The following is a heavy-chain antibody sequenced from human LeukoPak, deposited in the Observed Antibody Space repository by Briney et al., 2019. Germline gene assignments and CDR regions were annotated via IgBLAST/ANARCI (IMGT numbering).Heavy chain of an antibody. CDR2: IWYGGNKK. V-gene: IGHV3-33*01. Sequence: PGGSLRLSCAASGFTFSRYGMHWVRQAPGKGLEGGADIWYGGNKKYYADSVKGPFTISRDNSKNTLYLQRNSLRAEDTAVYYCARALESWNYVEPDYWGQGTLVTVSS. D-gene: IGHD1-7*01. J-gene: IGHJ4*02. CDR3: ARALESWNYVEPDY. CDR1: GFTFSRYG.